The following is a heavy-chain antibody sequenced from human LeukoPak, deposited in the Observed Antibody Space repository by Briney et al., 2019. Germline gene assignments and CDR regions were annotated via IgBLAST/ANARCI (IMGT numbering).Heavy chain of an antibody. D-gene: IGHD6-13*01. V-gene: IGHV1-2*02. CDR1: GYTFTSYD. J-gene: IGHJ4*02. CDR3: ARDPASHSSSWYNDY. CDR2: INPNSGGT. Sequence: ASVKVSCKASGYTFTSYDINWVRQATGQGLEWMGWINPNSGGTNYAQKFQGRVTMTRDTSISTAYMELSRLRSDDTAVYYCARDPASHSSSWYNDYWGQGTLVTVSS.